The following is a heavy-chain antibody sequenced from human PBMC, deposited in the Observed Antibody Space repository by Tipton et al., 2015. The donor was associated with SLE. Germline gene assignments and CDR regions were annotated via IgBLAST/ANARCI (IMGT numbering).Heavy chain of an antibody. CDR2: IYYSGST. V-gene: IGHV4-34*09. CDR3: ARDDLTVGAFDI. J-gene: IGHJ3*02. Sequence: TLSLTCAVYGGSFSGYYWSWIRQPPGKGLEWIGYIYYSGSTYYNPSLKSRVTISVDTSKNQFSLKLSSVTAADTAVYYCARDDLTVGAFDIWGQGTMVTVSS. CDR1: GGSFSGYY. D-gene: IGHD4-11*01.